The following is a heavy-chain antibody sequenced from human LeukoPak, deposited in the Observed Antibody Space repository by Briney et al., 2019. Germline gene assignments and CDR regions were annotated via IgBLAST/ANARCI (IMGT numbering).Heavy chain of an antibody. D-gene: IGHD3-10*01. CDR2: IYYSGNT. CDR1: GGSISSYY. V-gene: IGHV4-59*08. J-gene: IGHJ4*02. Sequence: SETLSLTCTVSGGSISSYYWSWIRQPPGKGLECIGYIYYSGNTNYNPSLKSRVTISVDTSKNQFSLKLSSVTAADTAVYYCASAGDFGYYFDYWGQETLVTVSS. CDR3: ASAGDFGYYFDY.